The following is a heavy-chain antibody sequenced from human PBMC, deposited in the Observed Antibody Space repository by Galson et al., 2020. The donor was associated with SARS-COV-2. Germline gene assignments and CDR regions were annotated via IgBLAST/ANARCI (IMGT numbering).Heavy chain of an antibody. CDR3: AKDSKIVAGVGGYYYMDG. V-gene: IGHV3-23*01. CDR1: GFTFRSYA. CDR2: ISGSGGST. Sequence: GESLKISCAASGFTFRSYAMSWVRQAPGKGLEWVLAISGSGGSTYYADSVKGRFTISRDNSKNTLYRQMNSLRAEDTAVYYCAKDSKIVAGVGGYYYMDGWGKGTTVTVSS. J-gene: IGHJ6*03. D-gene: IGHD2-15*01.